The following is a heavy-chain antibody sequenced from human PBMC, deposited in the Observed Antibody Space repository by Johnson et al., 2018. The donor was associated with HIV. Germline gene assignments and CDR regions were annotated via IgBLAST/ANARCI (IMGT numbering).Heavy chain of an antibody. CDR2: ISYDGSNK. Sequence: QVHLVESGGGVVQPGRSLRLSCAASGFTFSSYALHLVRQAPGKGLEWVTVISYDGSNKYYADSVKGRFTISRDNSKNTLYLQMNSLRVEDTAVYYCARVEQLGAFDIWGQGTMVTVSS. D-gene: IGHD6-6*01. CDR3: ARVEQLGAFDI. CDR1: GFTFSSYA. J-gene: IGHJ3*02. V-gene: IGHV3-30*04.